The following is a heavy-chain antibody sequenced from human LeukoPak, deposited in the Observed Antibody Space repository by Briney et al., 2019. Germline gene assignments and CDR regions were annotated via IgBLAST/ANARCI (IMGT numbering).Heavy chain of an antibody. CDR3: ARGAEDPSLIAGSGYYMYFQH. CDR2: IIPIFGTA. J-gene: IGHJ1*01. CDR1: GGTFSSYA. V-gene: IGHV1-69*13. D-gene: IGHD3-22*01. Sequence: ASVKVSCKASGGTFSSYAISWVRQAPGQGLEWMGGIIPIFGTANYAQKFQGRVTITADESTSTAYMELSSLRSEDTAVYYCARGAEDPSLIAGSGYYMYFQHWGQGTLVTVSS.